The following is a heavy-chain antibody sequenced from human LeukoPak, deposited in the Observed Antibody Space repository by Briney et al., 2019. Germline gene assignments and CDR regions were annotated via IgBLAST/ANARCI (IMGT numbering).Heavy chain of an antibody. CDR1: GFTFSSYG. V-gene: IGHV3-30*02. CDR2: IRYDGNNK. D-gene: IGHD6-6*01. CDR3: AKAPIQYSSLAFFDY. Sequence: GGSLRLSCAASGFTFSSYGMHWVRQALGKGLQWVAFIRYDGNNKYYADSVKGRFTISRDNSKNTLYLQMNSLRAEDTAVYYCAKAPIQYSSLAFFDYWGQGTLVTFSS. J-gene: IGHJ4*02.